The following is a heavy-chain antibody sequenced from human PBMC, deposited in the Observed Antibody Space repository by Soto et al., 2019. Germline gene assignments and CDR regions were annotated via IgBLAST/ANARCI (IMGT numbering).Heavy chain of an antibody. D-gene: IGHD6-25*01. CDR1: GFTFSSYS. V-gene: IGHV3-48*01. J-gene: IGHJ4*02. Sequence: EVQLVESGGGLVQPGGSLRLSCAASGFTFSSYSMNWVRQAPGKGLEWVSYISSSSSTIYYAASVKGRFTISRVKAKNSLYLQMNSLRAEDTAVYYCASASSGWNGARRFDYWGQGTLVTVSS. CDR2: ISSSSSTI. CDR3: ASASSGWNGARRFDY.